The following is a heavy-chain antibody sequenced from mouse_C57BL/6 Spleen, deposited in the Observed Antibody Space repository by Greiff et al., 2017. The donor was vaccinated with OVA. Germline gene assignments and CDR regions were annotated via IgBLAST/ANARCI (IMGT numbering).Heavy chain of an antibody. CDR2: IDPETGGT. CDR1: GYTFTDYE. D-gene: IGHD1-1*01. CDR3: TRSNYYGSGFSWFAY. Sequence: QVQLQQSGAELVRPGASVTLSCKASGYTFTDYEMHWVKQTPVHGLEWIGAIDPETGGTAYNQKFKGKAILTADKSSSTAYMELRSLTSEDSAVYYCTRSNYYGSGFSWFAYWGQGTLVTVSA. J-gene: IGHJ3*01. V-gene: IGHV1-15*01.